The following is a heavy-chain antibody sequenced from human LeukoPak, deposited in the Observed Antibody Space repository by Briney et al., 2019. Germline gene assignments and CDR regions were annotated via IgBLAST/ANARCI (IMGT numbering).Heavy chain of an antibody. Sequence: GGSLRLSCAASGFTFSSYSMNWVRQAPGKGLEWVLSISSSSSYIYYADSVKGRFTISRDNAKNSLYLQMNSLRAEDTAVYYCARDPRRYSGYGSNSFDYWGQGTLVTVSS. V-gene: IGHV3-21*01. D-gene: IGHD5-12*01. CDR2: ISSSSSYI. CDR1: GFTFSSYS. CDR3: ARDPRRYSGYGSNSFDY. J-gene: IGHJ4*02.